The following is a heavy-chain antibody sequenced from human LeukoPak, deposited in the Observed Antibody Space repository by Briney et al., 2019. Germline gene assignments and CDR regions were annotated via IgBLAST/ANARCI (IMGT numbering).Heavy chain of an antibody. V-gene: IGHV3-23*01. CDR1: GFTFSSYE. D-gene: IGHD3-22*01. Sequence: GGSLRLSCAASGFTFSSYEMNWVRQAPGKGLEWVSTISGSGGSTYYADSVKGRFTISRDNSKNTLYVQMNSLRAEDTAVYYCAKGGTNYYDSSGILYWGQGTLVTVSS. J-gene: IGHJ4*02. CDR2: ISGSGGST. CDR3: AKGGTNYYDSSGILY.